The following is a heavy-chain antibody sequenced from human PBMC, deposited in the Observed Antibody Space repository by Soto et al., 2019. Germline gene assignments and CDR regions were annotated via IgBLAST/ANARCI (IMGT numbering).Heavy chain of an antibody. V-gene: IGHV3-23*01. D-gene: IGHD1-1*01. CDR1: GFTFSSYW. Sequence: GWSLRLSCAASGFTFSSYWMHWVRQAPGKGLEWVSAISGSGGSTYYADSVKGRFTISRDNSKNTLYLQMNSLRAEDTAVYYCAKDGGNWNEVKTPNGFDDWGQGKLVMVSS. CDR3: AKDGGNWNEVKTPNGFDD. CDR2: ISGSGGST. J-gene: IGHJ4*02.